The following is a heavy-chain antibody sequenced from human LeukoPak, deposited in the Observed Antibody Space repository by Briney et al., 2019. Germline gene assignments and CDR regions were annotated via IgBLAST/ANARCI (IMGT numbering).Heavy chain of an antibody. J-gene: IGHJ6*02. D-gene: IGHD2/OR15-2a*01. V-gene: IGHV3-13*01. Sequence: GESLRLSCAASGFTFSNYDMHWVRHATGKGLVWVSSIGTVGDTYYSDSVKGRFTISRENAKNSWYLQMSSLRAGDTAVYYCLRDCNNIRCSGARMDVWGQGTTVIVSS. CDR1: GFTFSNYD. CDR2: IGTVGDT. CDR3: LRDCNNIRCSGARMDV.